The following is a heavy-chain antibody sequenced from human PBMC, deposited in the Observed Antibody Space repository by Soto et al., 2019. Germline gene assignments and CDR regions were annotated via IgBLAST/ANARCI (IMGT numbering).Heavy chain of an antibody. CDR3: VRPLPSGQTHARDV. J-gene: IGHJ6*02. CDR2: IYNDGTT. V-gene: IGHV3-53*01. D-gene: IGHD3-10*01. CDR1: GLPVVGSS. Sequence: PCGSRSHACVLSGLPVVGSSIALFRHAPGKGLEWASVIYNDGTTYYSQAVEGRFTISRDTSNNTLYLQMDRLRDEDTAVYYCVRPLPSGQTHARDVWGQGTTVTVSS.